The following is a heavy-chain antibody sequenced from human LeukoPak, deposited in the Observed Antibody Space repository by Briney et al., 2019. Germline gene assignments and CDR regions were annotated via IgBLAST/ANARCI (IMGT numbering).Heavy chain of an antibody. CDR1: EFTLSRYW. J-gene: IGHJ4*02. Sequence: GGSLRLSCAASEFTLSRYWMSWVRQAPGKGLEWVANINQDGSEKYYVDSVKGRFTISRDNAKNSLYLQMNSLRAEDTAVYYGATSDYWGQGTLSPSPQ. CDR3: ATSDY. CDR2: INQDGSEK. V-gene: IGHV3-7*01.